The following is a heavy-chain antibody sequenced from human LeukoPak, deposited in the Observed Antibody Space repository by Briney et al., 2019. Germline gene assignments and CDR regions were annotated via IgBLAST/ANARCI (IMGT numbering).Heavy chain of an antibody. CDR2: INHSGST. CDR1: GGSFSGYY. D-gene: IGHD5-24*01. J-gene: IGHJ1*01. Sequence: PSETLSLTCAVYGGSFSGYYWSWIRQPPGKGLEWIGEINHSGSTNYNPSLKSRVTISVDTSKNQFSLKLSSVTAADTAVYYCASEADGYFQHWGQGTLVTVSS. CDR3: ASEADGYFQH. V-gene: IGHV4-34*01.